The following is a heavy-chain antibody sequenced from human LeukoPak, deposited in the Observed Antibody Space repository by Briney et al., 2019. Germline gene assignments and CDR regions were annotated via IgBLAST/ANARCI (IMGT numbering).Heavy chain of an antibody. Sequence: PSETLSLTCAVYGGSFSGYYWSWIRQPPGKGLEWIGEINDTGSTNYNPSLKSRVTISVDTSKNQFSLKLSSVTAADTAMYYCARGAAGDCSSTSCYGFRWFDPWGQGTLVTVSS. CDR3: ARGAAGDCSSTSCYGFRWFDP. CDR1: GGSFSGYY. D-gene: IGHD2-2*01. CDR2: INDTGST. J-gene: IGHJ5*02. V-gene: IGHV4-34*01.